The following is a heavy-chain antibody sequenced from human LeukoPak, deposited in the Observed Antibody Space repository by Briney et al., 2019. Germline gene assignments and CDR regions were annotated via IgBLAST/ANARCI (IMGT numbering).Heavy chain of an antibody. V-gene: IGHV1-46*01. CDR3: ARDNSVGDNAWWFDP. J-gene: IGHJ5*02. CDR2: INPTGGST. CDR1: GYTFTSYY. D-gene: IGHD1-26*01. Sequence: ASVKVSCKASGYTFTSYYMHWVRQAPGQGLEWMGLINPTGGSTGYAQKFQGRATMTRDMSTSTDYMELSSLRSEDTAIYYCARDNSVGDNAWWFDPWGQGTLVTVSS.